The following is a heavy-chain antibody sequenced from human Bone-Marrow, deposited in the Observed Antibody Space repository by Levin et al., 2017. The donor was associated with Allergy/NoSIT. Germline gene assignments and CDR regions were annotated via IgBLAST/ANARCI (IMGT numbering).Heavy chain of an antibody. CDR2: IAWDGGSA. V-gene: IGHV3-43*01. D-gene: IGHD5/OR15-5a*01. CDR3: AKDGAVSGNVEHFDS. Sequence: GGSLRLSCAASGFTFDRYTMHWVRQAPGKGLEWVSLIAWDGGSASYADSVRGRFTISRDNSKNSLYLQLSSLRTEDTALYFCAKDGAVSGNVEHFDSWGQGTRVTVSS. CDR1: GFTFDRYT. J-gene: IGHJ4*02.